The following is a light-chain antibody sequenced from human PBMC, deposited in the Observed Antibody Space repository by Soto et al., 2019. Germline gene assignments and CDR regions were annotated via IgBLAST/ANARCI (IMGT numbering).Light chain of an antibody. CDR1: QDVLTS. CDR2: RAS. V-gene: IGKV3-15*01. J-gene: IGKJ1*01. CDR3: QQYNNWPKM. Sequence: EIVMTQSPATLSVSPGERATLSCRASQDVLTSLAWYQQKPGQSPRLLIYRASTRATGVPARFSGSGSGTEFTLTISSLQSEDFAVYYCQQYNNWPKMFGQGTKVDIK.